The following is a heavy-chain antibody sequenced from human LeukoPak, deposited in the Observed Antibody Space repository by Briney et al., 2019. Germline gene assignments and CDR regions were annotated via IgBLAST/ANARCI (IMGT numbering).Heavy chain of an antibody. CDR3: AKDIHDRGYPDY. J-gene: IGHJ4*02. Sequence: GGSLRLFCAASGFSFDDYAMHGVRHAPGKGLEGVSLISGDGGRTFYADSVKGRFTIPRDNSKNSLYLQMNSLRSEDTALYSCAKDIHDRGYPDYWGQGTLVTVSS. D-gene: IGHD3-22*01. CDR1: GFSFDDYA. V-gene: IGHV3-43*02. CDR2: ISGDGGRT.